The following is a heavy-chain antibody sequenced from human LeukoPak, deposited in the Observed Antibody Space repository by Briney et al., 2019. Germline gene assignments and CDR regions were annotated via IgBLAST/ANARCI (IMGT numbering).Heavy chain of an antibody. J-gene: IGHJ4*02. Sequence: GASVKVSCKASGYTFTGYYMRWVRQAPGQGLEWMGIINPSGGSTSYAQKFQGRVTMTRDTSTSTVYMELSSLRSEDTAVYYCAFQLYSSSWYSYWGQGTLVTVSS. CDR2: INPSGGST. CDR3: AFQLYSSSWYSY. D-gene: IGHD6-13*01. CDR1: GYTFTGYY. V-gene: IGHV1-46*01.